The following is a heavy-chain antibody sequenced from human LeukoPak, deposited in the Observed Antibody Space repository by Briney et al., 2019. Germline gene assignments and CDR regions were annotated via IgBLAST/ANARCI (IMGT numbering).Heavy chain of an antibody. V-gene: IGHV3-30*02. D-gene: IGHD4-23*01. CDR1: GFSISNNA. Sequence: VGTLRLSCAASGFSISNNAMHWVRQAPDRGLDWVAFRRYHGNNKNYADSVKGRFTISRDNSRDTLYLQMNSLRADDTAVYYCTKGDDYGANTRLPKYNWFDPWGQGTLVTVSS. J-gene: IGHJ5*02. CDR2: RRYHGNNK. CDR3: TKGDDYGANTRLPKYNWFDP.